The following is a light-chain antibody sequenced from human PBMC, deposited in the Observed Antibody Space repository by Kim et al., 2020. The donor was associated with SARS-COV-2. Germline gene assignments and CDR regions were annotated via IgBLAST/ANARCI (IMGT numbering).Light chain of an antibody. CDR3: NSYTTTKTYV. CDR2: DVN. V-gene: IGLV2-14*03. J-gene: IGLJ1*01. Sequence: GQSITISCTGTSSDVGAYNYVSWYQQHPGKAPKLMLYDVNNRPSGVSNRFSGSKSGNTASLTISGLQAEDEADYYCNSYTTTKTYVFGPGTKVTVL. CDR1: SSDVGAYNY.